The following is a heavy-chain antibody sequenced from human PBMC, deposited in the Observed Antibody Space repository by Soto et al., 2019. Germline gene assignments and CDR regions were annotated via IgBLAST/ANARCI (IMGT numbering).Heavy chain of an antibody. CDR1: GFTFSSYA. V-gene: IGHV3-23*01. CDR3: AKDSTWGAAAGHDAFDI. J-gene: IGHJ3*02. D-gene: IGHD6-13*01. Sequence: GGSLRLSCAASGFTFSSYAMSWVRQAPGKGLEWVSAISGSGGSTYYADSVKGRFTISRDNSKNTLYLQMNSLRAEDTAVYYCAKDSTWGAAAGHDAFDIWGQGTMVTVSS. CDR2: ISGSGGST.